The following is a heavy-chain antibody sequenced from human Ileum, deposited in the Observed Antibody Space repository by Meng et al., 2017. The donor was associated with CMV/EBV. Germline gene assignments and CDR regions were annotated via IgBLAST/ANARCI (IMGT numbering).Heavy chain of an antibody. V-gene: IGHV3-23*03. CDR3: VKDGSGWYPNWFDP. CDR2: IYSGGSGT. CDR1: GFTFSSYA. Sequence: GESLKISCAASGFTFSSYAMHWVRQAPGKRLEWVSLIYSGGSGTYYADSVKGRFTISRDNSKNTLYLEMNGLRAEDTAVYYCVKDGSGWYPNWFDPWGQGTLVTVSS. J-gene: IGHJ5*02. D-gene: IGHD6-19*01.